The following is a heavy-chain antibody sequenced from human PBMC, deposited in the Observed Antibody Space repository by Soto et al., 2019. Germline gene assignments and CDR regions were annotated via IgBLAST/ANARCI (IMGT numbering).Heavy chain of an antibody. CDR2: IIPVFGTT. V-gene: IGHV1-69*13. J-gene: IGHJ4*02. CDR3: ARDGGFGELKY. Sequence: SVKVSCKASGDTFSGYPTNWVRQAPGEGLEWMGRIIPVFGTTNDAQRFEGRVTFTADESTNTAYMELRGLLSEDTAVYYCARDGGFGELKYWGPGTLVTVSS. CDR1: GDTFSGYP. D-gene: IGHD3-10*01.